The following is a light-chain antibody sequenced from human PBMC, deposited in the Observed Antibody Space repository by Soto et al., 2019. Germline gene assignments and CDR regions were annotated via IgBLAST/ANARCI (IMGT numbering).Light chain of an antibody. Sequence: DIQMTQSPSTLSASVGDRVTITCRASQSISSWFAWYQQKPGKAPKLLIYDASSLESGVPSRFSGTGSGTEFTLTISSLQPDDFATYYCQKYNSYPYTFGQGTTLEI. V-gene: IGKV1-5*01. CDR2: DAS. J-gene: IGKJ2*01. CDR3: QKYNSYPYT. CDR1: QSISSW.